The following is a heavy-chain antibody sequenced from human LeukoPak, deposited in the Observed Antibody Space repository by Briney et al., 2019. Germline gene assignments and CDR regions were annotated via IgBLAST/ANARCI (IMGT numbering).Heavy chain of an antibody. CDR2: VYYSGST. J-gene: IGHJ4*02. V-gene: IGHV4-39*01. CDR1: GDSLKRSTYY. CDR3: ARLGGLTMIVVVFDY. Sequence: SETQAVNCTVSGDSLKRSTYYWGWICQPPGEGLGWIGTVYYSGSTYYNPALKRRVSASVDTSNNQFSLKLNSVTAADTAVYYCARLGGLTMIVVVFDYWGQGVLVTVSS. D-gene: IGHD3-22*01.